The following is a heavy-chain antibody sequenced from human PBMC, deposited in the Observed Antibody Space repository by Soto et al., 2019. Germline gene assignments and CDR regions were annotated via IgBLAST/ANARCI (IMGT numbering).Heavy chain of an antibody. CDR3: ARPFSSKLYYYYGMDF. Sequence: GESLKISCKGSGYSFTSYWIGWVRQMPGKGLEWMGIIYPGDSDTRYSPSFQGQVTISADKSISTAYLQWSSLKASDTAMYYCARPFSSKLYYYYGMDFWGPGITVTVFS. D-gene: IGHD6-19*01. J-gene: IGHJ6*02. CDR1: GYSFTSYW. CDR2: IYPGDSDT. V-gene: IGHV5-51*01.